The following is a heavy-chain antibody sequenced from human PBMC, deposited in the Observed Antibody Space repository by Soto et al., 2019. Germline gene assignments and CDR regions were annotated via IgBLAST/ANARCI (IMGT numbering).Heavy chain of an antibody. CDR2: ISRSSEYI. CDR1: GFTFSSYS. V-gene: IGHV3-21*01. D-gene: IGHD5-12*01. J-gene: IGHJ4*02. Sequence: GGSLRLSCAASGFTFSSYSMVWVRQAPGKGLEWVSSISRSSEYIFQADSVRGRFTISRDTAKESLYLQMNSLRVEDTAVYYCARADSRGYHPGFFDYWGQGTLVTVSS. CDR3: ARADSRGYHPGFFDY.